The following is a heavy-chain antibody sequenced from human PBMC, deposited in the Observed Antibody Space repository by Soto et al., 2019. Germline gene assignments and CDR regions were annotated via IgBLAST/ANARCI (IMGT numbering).Heavy chain of an antibody. V-gene: IGHV1-18*04. CDR2: ISVYTGNT. Sequence: QVQLVQSGGEVTKPGASVKVSCKSSGYTFTSYGVSCVRQAPGQGLEWLGWISVYTGNTKQAQKFQDRFTLTTEASTGTDSLELRNLRSDDTAVYYCARDRCTTDRCYTHHFDVWGQGTTVTVSS. CDR3: ARDRCTTDRCYTHHFDV. J-gene: IGHJ6*02. CDR1: GYTFTSYG. D-gene: IGHD2-8*01.